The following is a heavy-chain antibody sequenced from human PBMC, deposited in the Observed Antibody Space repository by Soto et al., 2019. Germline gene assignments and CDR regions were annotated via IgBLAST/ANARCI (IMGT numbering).Heavy chain of an antibody. CDR1: GYTLTELS. CDR3: ATEIVVFGYYGMDV. V-gene: IGHV1-24*01. Sequence: QVQLVQSGAEVKKPGPSVKVSCKVSGYTLTELSMHWVRQAPRKGLEWMGGFDPEDGETIYAQKFQGRVNMTEDTSTETAYMELSSLRSEDTAVYYGATEIVVFGYYGMDVWGQGTTVTVSS. CDR2: FDPEDGET. J-gene: IGHJ6*02. D-gene: IGHD3-22*01.